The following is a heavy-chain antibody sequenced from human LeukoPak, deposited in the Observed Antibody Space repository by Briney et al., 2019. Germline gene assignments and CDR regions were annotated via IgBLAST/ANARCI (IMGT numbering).Heavy chain of an antibody. V-gene: IGHV4-59*01. CDR1: GGSISSYY. Sequence: SETLSLTCTVSGGSISSYYWSWIRQPPGKGLEWNGYIYYSGSTNYNPSLKSRVTISVDTSKNQFSLKLSSVTAADTAVYYCARLYGSGSYPFDYWGQGTLVTVSS. CDR3: ARLYGSGSYPFDY. D-gene: IGHD3-10*01. J-gene: IGHJ4*02. CDR2: IYYSGST.